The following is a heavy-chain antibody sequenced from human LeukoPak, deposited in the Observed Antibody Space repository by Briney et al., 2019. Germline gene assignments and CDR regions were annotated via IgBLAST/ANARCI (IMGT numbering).Heavy chain of an antibody. Sequence: GRSLRLSCAASGFTFSSYAMSWVRQAPGKGLEWVSAISGSGGSTYYADSVKGRFTISRDNSKNTLYLQMNSLRAEDTAVYYCAKEAPGIAAAGNYFDYWGQGTLVTVSS. D-gene: IGHD6-13*01. CDR1: GFTFSSYA. CDR3: AKEAPGIAAAGNYFDY. CDR2: ISGSGGST. V-gene: IGHV3-23*01. J-gene: IGHJ4*02.